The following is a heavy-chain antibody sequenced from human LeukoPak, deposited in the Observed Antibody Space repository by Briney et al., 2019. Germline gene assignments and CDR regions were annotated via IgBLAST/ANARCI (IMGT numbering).Heavy chain of an antibody. V-gene: IGHV3-30*18. CDR1: GFTFSSYG. Sequence: GGSLRLSCAASGFTFSSYGMHWVRQAPGKGLEWVAVISYDGSNKYYADSVKGRFTISRDNSKNTLYLQMNSLRAEDTAVYYCAKPLLAPSDYWGQGTLVTVSS. D-gene: IGHD2-15*01. CDR2: ISYDGSNK. J-gene: IGHJ4*02. CDR3: AKPLLAPSDY.